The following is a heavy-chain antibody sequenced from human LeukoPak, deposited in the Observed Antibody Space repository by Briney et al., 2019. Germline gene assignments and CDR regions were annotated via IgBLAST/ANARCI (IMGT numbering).Heavy chain of an antibody. D-gene: IGHD6-19*01. CDR2: ISAYNGNT. V-gene: IGHV1-18*01. Sequence: ASVKVSCKASGYTFTSYGISWVRQAPGQGLEWMGWISAYNGNTTYAQKLQGRVTMTADTSTSTAYMELRSLRSDDTAVYYCARVRSIAVAGRGPYYYYYMDVWGKGTTVTISS. J-gene: IGHJ6*03. CDR1: GYTFTSYG. CDR3: ARVRSIAVAGRGPYYYYYMDV.